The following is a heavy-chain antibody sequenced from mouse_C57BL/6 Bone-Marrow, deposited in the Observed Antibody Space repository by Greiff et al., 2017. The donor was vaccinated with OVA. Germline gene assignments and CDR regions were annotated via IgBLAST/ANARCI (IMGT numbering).Heavy chain of an antibody. CDR2: IYPRSGNT. V-gene: IGHV1-81*01. D-gene: IGHD1-1*01. CDR3: AQDRGLLRYYFGY. CDR1: GYTFTSYG. J-gene: IGHJ2*01. Sequence: QVHVKQSGAELVRPGASVKLSCTASGYTFTSYGISWVKQRTGQGLEWIGEIYPRSGNTYYNEKFKGKATLTADKSSSPAYMELRSLTSEDSAVYCGAQDRGLLRYYFGYWGQGTTLTVSS.